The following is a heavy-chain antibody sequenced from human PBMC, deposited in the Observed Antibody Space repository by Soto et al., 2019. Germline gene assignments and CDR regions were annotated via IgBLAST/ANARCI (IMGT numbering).Heavy chain of an antibody. CDR2: ISYDGSNK. J-gene: IGHJ4*02. CDR1: GFTFSSYG. Sequence: GGSLRLSCAASGFTFSSYGMHWVRQAPGKGLEWVAVISYDGSNKYYADSVKGRFTISRDNSKNTLYLQMNSLRAEDTAVYYCAKDLDLYYFDYWGQGTLVTVSS. CDR3: AKDLDLYYFDY. V-gene: IGHV3-30*18.